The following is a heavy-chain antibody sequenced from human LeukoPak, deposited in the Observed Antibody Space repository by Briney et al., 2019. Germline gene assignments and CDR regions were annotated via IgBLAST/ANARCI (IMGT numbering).Heavy chain of an antibody. CDR1: GFTFSSYA. V-gene: IGHV3-23*01. CDR3: AKDLNTAMVKGVFDY. D-gene: IGHD5-18*01. J-gene: IGHJ4*02. CDR2: ISGSGGST. Sequence: GGSLRLSCAASGFTFSSYAMSWVRQALGKGLEWVSPISGSGGSTYYADSVKGRFTISRDNSKNTLYLQMNSLRAEDTAVYYCAKDLNTAMVKGVFDYWGQGTLVTVSS.